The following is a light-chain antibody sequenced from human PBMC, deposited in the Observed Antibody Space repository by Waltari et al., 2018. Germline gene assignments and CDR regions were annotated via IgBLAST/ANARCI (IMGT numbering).Light chain of an antibody. CDR1: RSISTS. Sequence: DIQMTQSPSSLSASIGDRVTVTCRASRSISTSLNWYQQQPGKAPNLLIYAASSLQSGVPSRFSGIGSGTDFTLTISSLQPEDFATYYCQQNYNTPPTFGPGTKVEVK. J-gene: IGKJ1*01. CDR3: QQNYNTPPT. CDR2: AAS. V-gene: IGKV1-39*01.